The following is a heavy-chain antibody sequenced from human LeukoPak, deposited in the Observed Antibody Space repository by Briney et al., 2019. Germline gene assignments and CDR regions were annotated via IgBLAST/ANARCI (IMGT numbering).Heavy chain of an antibody. CDR1: GGSVSSGGYY. CDR2: IYYSGST. Sequence: SETLSLTCTVSGGSVSSGGYYWSWIRQHPGKGLEWIGYIYYSGSTYYTPSLKSRVTISVDTSKNQFSLKLSSVTAADTAVYYCARTYFFDYWGQGTLVTVSS. J-gene: IGHJ4*02. V-gene: IGHV4-31*03. CDR3: ARTYFFDY.